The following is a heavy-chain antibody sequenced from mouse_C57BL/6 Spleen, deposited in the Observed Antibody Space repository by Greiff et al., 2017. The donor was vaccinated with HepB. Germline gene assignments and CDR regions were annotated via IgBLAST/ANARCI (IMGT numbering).Heavy chain of an antibody. Sequence: EVKLVESGGGLVKPGGSLKLSCAASGFTFSDYGMHWVRQAPEKGLEWVAYISSGSSTINYADTVKGRFTISRDNAKNTLFLQMTSLRSEDTAMYYCARAENYYYGSSPAWFAYWGQGTLVTVSA. D-gene: IGHD1-1*01. V-gene: IGHV5-17*01. J-gene: IGHJ3*01. CDR1: GFTFSDYG. CDR3: ARAENYYYGSSPAWFAY. CDR2: ISSGSSTI.